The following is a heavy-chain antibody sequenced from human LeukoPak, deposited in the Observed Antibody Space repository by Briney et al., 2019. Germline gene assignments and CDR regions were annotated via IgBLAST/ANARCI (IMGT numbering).Heavy chain of an antibody. CDR3: ARWDVSSTSFDY. D-gene: IGHD2-2*01. CDR1: GGSIGSGGYY. J-gene: IGHJ4*02. V-gene: IGHV4-30-2*01. Sequence: PSQTLSLTCTVSGGSIGSGGYYWSWIRQPPGKGLEWIGYIYHSGSTYYNPSLKSRVTISVDRSKNQFSLKLSSVTAADTAVYYCARWDVSSTSFDYWGQGTLVTVSS. CDR2: IYHSGST.